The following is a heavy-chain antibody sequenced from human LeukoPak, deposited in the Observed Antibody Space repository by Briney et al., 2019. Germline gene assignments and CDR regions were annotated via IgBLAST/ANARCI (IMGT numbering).Heavy chain of an antibody. Sequence: ASVKVSCKTSGFTFTSNGFSWVRQAPGQGLERMGWISAYNGNTNYAQKFQGRSTMTTDTSTRTAYKELRSLRPDDTAVYYCARGGLSSRIDYWGQGTLVTVSS. CDR1: GFTFTSNG. J-gene: IGHJ4*02. D-gene: IGHD2-2*01. V-gene: IGHV1-18*01. CDR3: ARGGLSSRIDY. CDR2: ISAYNGNT.